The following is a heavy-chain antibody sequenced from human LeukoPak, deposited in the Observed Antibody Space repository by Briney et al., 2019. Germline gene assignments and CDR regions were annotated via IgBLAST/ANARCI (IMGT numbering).Heavy chain of an antibody. V-gene: IGHV3-23*01. CDR2: ISGSGDTT. CDR3: AKGTGYNSAPPKFYSYMDV. D-gene: IGHD6-25*01. Sequence: GGSLRLSCVGSGFSFRSYAMNWARQAPGKGLEWVSVISGSGDTTYHADSVKGRLTISRDNSKNTLYLEMNSLRTDDTAIYFCAKGTGYNSAPPKFYSYMDVWGKGTTVTVSS. J-gene: IGHJ6*03. CDR1: GFSFRSYA.